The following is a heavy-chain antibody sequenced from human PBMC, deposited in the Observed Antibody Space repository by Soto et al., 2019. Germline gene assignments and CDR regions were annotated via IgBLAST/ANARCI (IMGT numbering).Heavy chain of an antibody. J-gene: IGHJ5*02. CDR3: ARHRERRTPTYNCLDP. D-gene: IGHD1-26*01. CDR1: GYIFTSGW. Sequence: GDSLNICCKVSGYIFTSGWVSGVRQMAGKGLGWMGRIDPSDSYANYGRALQGQVTISADKSVSTAYLQWSSLKASDTAMYYCARHRERRTPTYNCLDPWG. CDR2: IDPSDSYA. V-gene: IGHV5-10-1*04.